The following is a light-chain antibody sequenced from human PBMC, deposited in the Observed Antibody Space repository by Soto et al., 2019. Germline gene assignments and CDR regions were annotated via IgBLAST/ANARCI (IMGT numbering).Light chain of an antibody. CDR2: RNS. V-gene: IGLV1-47*01. Sequence: QSVLTQPPSASGTPGQTVTISCSRSIPNIGTDFVYWYQQLPGTAPKLLIYRNSLRPSGVPDRFSGSKSGTSASLAISGLRSEDEANYYCAEWDDSLSVIFGGGTKLTVL. J-gene: IGLJ2*01. CDR3: AEWDDSLSVI. CDR1: IPNIGTDF.